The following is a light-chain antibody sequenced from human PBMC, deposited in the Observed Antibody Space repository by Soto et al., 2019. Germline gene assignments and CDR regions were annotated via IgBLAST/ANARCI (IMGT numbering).Light chain of an antibody. CDR3: LQDYSYPLT. Sequence: DIQMNQSPSTLSAYVGDRVTITCRASQSISDSLAWYQQKPGKAPKLLIYAASSLQSGVPSRFSGSGSGTDFSLTISSLQPDDFATYYCLQDYSYPLTFGQGTKVDIK. V-gene: IGKV1-5*01. CDR1: QSISDS. J-gene: IGKJ1*01. CDR2: AAS.